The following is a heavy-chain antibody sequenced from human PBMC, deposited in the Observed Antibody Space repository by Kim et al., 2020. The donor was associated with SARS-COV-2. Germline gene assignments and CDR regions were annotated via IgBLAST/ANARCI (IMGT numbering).Heavy chain of an antibody. CDR3: ARGEHDYSFDI. J-gene: IGHJ3*02. CDR1: GYTFTRYA. V-gene: IGHV1-3*01. D-gene: IGHD3-16*01. Sequence: ASVKVSCKASGYTFTRYAVHWVRQAPGQRPEWMGWITADNGNTKYSQKFQGRVTINRDTSASTAYMELSSLRSEDTAVYYCARGEHDYSFDILGQGTLVTVSS. CDR2: ITADNGNT.